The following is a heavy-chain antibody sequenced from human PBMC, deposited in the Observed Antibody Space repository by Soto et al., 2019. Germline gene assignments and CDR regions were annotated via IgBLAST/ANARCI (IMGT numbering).Heavy chain of an antibody. D-gene: IGHD3-9*01. CDR1: GFTLDDYA. Sequence: PGGSLRLSCAASGFTLDDYAMHWVRQAPGKGLEWVSGISWNSGSIGYADSVKGRFTISRDNAKNSLYLQMNRLRAEDTALYYCAKDTQPDILTGYDDYWGQGTLVTVSS. J-gene: IGHJ4*02. CDR3: AKDTQPDILTGYDDY. V-gene: IGHV3-9*01. CDR2: ISWNSGSI.